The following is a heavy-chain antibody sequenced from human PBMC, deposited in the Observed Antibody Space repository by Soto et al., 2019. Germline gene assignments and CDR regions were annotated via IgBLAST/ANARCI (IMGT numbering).Heavy chain of an antibody. D-gene: IGHD3-10*01. CDR1: GDSCNAYC. J-gene: IGHJ4*02. V-gene: IGHV4-59*01. CDR3: AGDFGSGSYRFDY. CDR2: IYYSGST. Sequence: PATLFLTRRVSGDSCNAYCCSCIRQPAGKALEWIGYIYYSGSTTYNPSLKNRITMSIDRSGNQFSLKVRSVTAADTAVYYCAGDFGSGSYRFDYWGEGALVTGSS.